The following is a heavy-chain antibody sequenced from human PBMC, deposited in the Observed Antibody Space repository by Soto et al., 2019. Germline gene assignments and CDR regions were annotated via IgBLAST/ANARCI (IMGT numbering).Heavy chain of an antibody. J-gene: IGHJ4*02. CDR1: GFTFSSYA. D-gene: IGHD3-10*01. CDR3: AQRITMDLD. Sequence: GGSLTLSCAASGFTFSSYALSWVRQAPGKGLEWVSPISGSGGSTYYADFVKGPFTTSRDTTKDTLYLQMNSLRAKDTAVYYCAQRITMDLDWGQGTLVTVSS. V-gene: IGHV3-23*01. CDR2: ISGSGGST.